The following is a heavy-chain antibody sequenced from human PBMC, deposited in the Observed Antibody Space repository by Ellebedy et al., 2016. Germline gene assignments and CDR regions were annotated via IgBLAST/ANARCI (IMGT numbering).Heavy chain of an antibody. CDR3: ASGSRGVDY. CDR1: GFTFSSYG. V-gene: IGHV3-30*03. CDR2: ISYDGSNK. J-gene: IGHJ4*02. Sequence: GGSLRLSXAASGFTFSSYGMHWVRQAPGKGLEWVAVISYDGSNKYYADSVKGRFTISRDNAKNSLYLQMNSLRAEDTAVYYCASGSRGVDYWGQGTLVTVSP. D-gene: IGHD3-10*01.